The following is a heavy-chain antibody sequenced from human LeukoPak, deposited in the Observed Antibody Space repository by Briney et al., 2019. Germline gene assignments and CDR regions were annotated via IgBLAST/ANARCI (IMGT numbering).Heavy chain of an antibody. CDR1: GLTFSSYG. Sequence: GGSLRLSCAASGLTFSSYGMNWVRQAPGKGLEWVAVIWYDGSNKYYADSVKGRFTISRDNSKNTLYLQMNSLRAEDTAVYYCAREGGGQWLPRGASDIWSQGTMVTVSS. CDR3: AREGGGQWLPRGASDI. CDR2: IWYDGSNK. V-gene: IGHV3-33*01. D-gene: IGHD6-19*01. J-gene: IGHJ3*02.